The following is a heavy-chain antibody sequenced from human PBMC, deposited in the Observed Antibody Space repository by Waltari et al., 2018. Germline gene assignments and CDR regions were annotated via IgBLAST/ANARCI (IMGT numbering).Heavy chain of an antibody. V-gene: IGHV3-53*01. D-gene: IGHD6-19*01. CDR1: GFTGSSKY. Sequence: EVQLVESGGGVIQPGGSLRLSCEASGFTGSSKYMSWVRQAPGTGLEWVSVIYSDGRTVYADSVKGRFTISRDNLKNTVDLQMSSLRADDTAVYYCARNKGWYGDGYFDYWGQGTLVSVSS. CDR3: ARNKGWYGDGYFDY. CDR2: IYSDGRT. J-gene: IGHJ4*02.